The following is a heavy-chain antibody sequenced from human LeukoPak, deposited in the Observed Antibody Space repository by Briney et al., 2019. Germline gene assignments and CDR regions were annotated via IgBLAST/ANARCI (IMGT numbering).Heavy chain of an antibody. J-gene: IGHJ4*02. CDR1: GFTFSSYG. D-gene: IGHD2-21*02. CDR3: AKDADFVVVTATLDY. CDR2: ISYDGSNK. Sequence: PGGSLRLSCAASGFTFSSYGMHWVRQAPGKGLEWVAVISYDGSNKYYADSVKGRFTISRDNSKNTLYLQMNSLRAEDTAVYYCAKDADFVVVTATLDYWGQGTLVTVSS. V-gene: IGHV3-30*18.